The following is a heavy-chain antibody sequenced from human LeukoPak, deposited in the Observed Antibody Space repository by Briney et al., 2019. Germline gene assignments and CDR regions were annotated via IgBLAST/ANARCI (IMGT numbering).Heavy chain of an antibody. D-gene: IGHD2-15*01. CDR2: MNPNSGNT. Sequence: ASVKVSCKASGYTFTSYDINWVRQATGQGLEWMGWMNPNSGNTGYAQKFQGRVTMTRDTSISTVYMKLRRLRYDDTAAYYCARGPLEYCSGGTCYSGRNWFDPWGQGTLVTVSS. J-gene: IGHJ5*02. V-gene: IGHV1-8*01. CDR3: ARGPLEYCSGGTCYSGRNWFDP. CDR1: GYTFTSYD.